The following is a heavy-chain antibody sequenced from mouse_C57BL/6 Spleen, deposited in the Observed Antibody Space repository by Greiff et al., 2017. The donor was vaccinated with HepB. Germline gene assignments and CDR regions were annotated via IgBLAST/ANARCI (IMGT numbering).Heavy chain of an antibody. CDR2: IHPNSGST. D-gene: IGHD2-1*01. Sequence: QVQLQQPGAELVKPGASVKLFCKASGYTFTSYWMHWVKQRPGQGLEWIGMIHPNSGSTNYKEKFKVKATLTVDKSSSTAYMQLSSRTSEDSAVYYCAGRGNYVDYFDYWGQGTTLTVSS. CDR3: AGRGNYVDYFDY. J-gene: IGHJ2*01. CDR1: GYTFTSYW. V-gene: IGHV1-64*01.